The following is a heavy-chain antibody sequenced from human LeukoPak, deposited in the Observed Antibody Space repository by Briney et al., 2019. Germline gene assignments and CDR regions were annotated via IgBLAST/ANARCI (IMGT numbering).Heavy chain of an antibody. J-gene: IGHJ5*02. CDR3: ARGEYNWNDLHL. D-gene: IGHD1-20*01. Sequence: GGSLRLSCAASGFTFSSCEMNWVRQAPGKGLEWVSVIYSSGTTYYADSVKGRFTISRDNSKNTLYLQMNSLRAEDTAVYYCARGEYNWNDLHLWGQGTLVTVSS. CDR2: IYSSGTT. CDR1: GFTFSSCE. V-gene: IGHV3-66*01.